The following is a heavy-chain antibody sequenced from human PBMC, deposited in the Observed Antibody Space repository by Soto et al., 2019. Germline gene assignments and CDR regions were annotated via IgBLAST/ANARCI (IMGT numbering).Heavy chain of an antibody. D-gene: IGHD1-7*01. CDR2: IYRTGST. CDR3: ASRDPGTSVDY. Sequence: SETLSLTCAVSGGSFTSNNWWTWVRQPPGQGLEWIGEIYRTGSTNYNPSLKSRVTISLDKSENQFSLKVTSLTAADTAVYYCASRDPGTSVDYWGQGTLVTVPQ. J-gene: IGHJ4*02. CDR1: GGSFTSNNW. V-gene: IGHV4-4*02.